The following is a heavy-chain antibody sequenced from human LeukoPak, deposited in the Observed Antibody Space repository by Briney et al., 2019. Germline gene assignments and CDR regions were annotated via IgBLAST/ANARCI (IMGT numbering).Heavy chain of an antibody. CDR1: GFTFRNYA. J-gene: IGHJ6*02. D-gene: IGHD2/OR15-2a*01. CDR2: IGGSGDNA. CDR3: AKDVEVFYVLTDFSPYGMDV. Sequence: GGSLRLSCAASGFTFRNYAMSWVRQAPGKGLEWVSTIGGSGDNAYYADSVKGRFTISRDKSKKTLYLQMNNLRAEDTAIYYCAKDVEVFYVLTDFSPYGMDVWGQGTTVTVSS. V-gene: IGHV3-23*01.